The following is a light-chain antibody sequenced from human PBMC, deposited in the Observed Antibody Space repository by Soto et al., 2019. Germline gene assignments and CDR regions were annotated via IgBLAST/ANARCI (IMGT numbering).Light chain of an antibody. V-gene: IGKV1-39*01. Sequence: DIQMTQSPWALSASFVYRITITCRASQSISRYLNWYQHKPGKAPKLLINAASSLERGVPSRFSGGGSGTDFTLNISSLQPDDFATYYCQQNYRATPWTFGQGTKVDIK. CDR2: AAS. J-gene: IGKJ1*01. CDR3: QQNYRATPWT. CDR1: QSISRY.